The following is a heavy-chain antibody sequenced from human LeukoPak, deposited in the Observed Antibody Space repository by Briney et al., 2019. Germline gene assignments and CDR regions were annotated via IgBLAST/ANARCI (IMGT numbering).Heavy chain of an antibody. D-gene: IGHD5-18*01. CDR2: IYYSGST. CDR1: GGSISSGDYY. CDR3: ARGEPDSYGGPVEDY. V-gene: IGHV4-61*08. J-gene: IGHJ4*02. Sequence: SETLFLTCTVSGGSISSGDYYWSWIRQPPGKGLEWIGYIYYSGSTNYNPPLKSRVTISVDTSKNQFSLKLSPVTAADTDVYYCARGEPDSYGGPVEDYWGQGTLVTVSS.